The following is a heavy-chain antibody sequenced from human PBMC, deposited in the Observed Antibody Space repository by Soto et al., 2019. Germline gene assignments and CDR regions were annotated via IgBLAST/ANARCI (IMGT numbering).Heavy chain of an antibody. V-gene: IGHV4-4*02. CDR2: IYHSDST. Sequence: QVQLQESGPGLVKPSGTLSLTCAVSGVSIRSSKWWSWVRQSPGKGLEWIGEIYHSDSTNYNPSLMSRVTISMDESKNQFSLRLSSVTAADTAVYYCARSGYSDGYDVFDYWGQGTLVSVSS. CDR3: ARSGYSDGYDVFDY. CDR1: GVSIRSSKW. D-gene: IGHD5-18*01. J-gene: IGHJ4*02.